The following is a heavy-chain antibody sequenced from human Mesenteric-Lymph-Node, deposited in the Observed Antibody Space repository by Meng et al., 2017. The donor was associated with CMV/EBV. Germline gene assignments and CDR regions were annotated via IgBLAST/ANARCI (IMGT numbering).Heavy chain of an antibody. J-gene: IGHJ6*02. CDR1: GFTFSSYG. CDR3: VSPQYDFWSGRPYYYGMDV. CDR2: IWWDGDNK. V-gene: IGHV3-33*01. Sequence: GGSLRLSCAASGFTFSSYGMHWVRQAPGKGLEWVALIWWDGDNKYYADSVKGRFTISRDNSKNTLYLQMNSLRAEDTAVYYCVSPQYDFWSGRPYYYGMDVWGQGTTVTVSS. D-gene: IGHD3-3*01.